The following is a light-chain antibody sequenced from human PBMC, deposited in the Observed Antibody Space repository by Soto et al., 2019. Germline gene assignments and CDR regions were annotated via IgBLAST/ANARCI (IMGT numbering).Light chain of an antibody. Sequence: DIVLTQSPGTLSLSPGERATLSCRASQSVSSNYLAWYQQKPGQAPRLLIYGASSRATDIPDRFSGSGSGTDFTLTIGRLEPEDFAVYYCQQYGSSPLTFGGGTKVDIK. V-gene: IGKV3-20*01. J-gene: IGKJ4*01. CDR2: GAS. CDR1: QSVSSNY. CDR3: QQYGSSPLT.